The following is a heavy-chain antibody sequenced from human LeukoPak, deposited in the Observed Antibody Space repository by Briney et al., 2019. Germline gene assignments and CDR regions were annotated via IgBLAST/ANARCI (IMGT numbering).Heavy chain of an antibody. CDR3: ARDGYDSSGYFDY. D-gene: IGHD3-22*01. CDR1: GGTFSSYA. Sequence: GASVTVSCKASGGTFSSYAISWVRQAPGQGLEWMGGIIPIFGTANYAQKFQGRVTITADESTSTAYMELSSLRSEDTAVYYCARDGYDSSGYFDYWGQGTLVTASS. CDR2: IIPIFGTA. V-gene: IGHV1-69*13. J-gene: IGHJ4*02.